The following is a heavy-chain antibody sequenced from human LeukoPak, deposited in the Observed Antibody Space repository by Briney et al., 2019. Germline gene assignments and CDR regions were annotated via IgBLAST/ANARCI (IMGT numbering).Heavy chain of an antibody. V-gene: IGHV3-15*01. CDR2: IKSKGDGETT. D-gene: IGHD3-10*01. CDR3: TTDLGLTMIRGVIVS. Sequence: KSGGSLRLSCAASGFTFTNAWMNWVRQAPGEGLAWVGRIKSKGDGETTDYAAPVKGRFTMSRDDSKATVYLQMNYLEAEVTAVYYCTTDLGLTMIRGVIVSWGQGALVTVSS. CDR1: GFTFTNAW. J-gene: IGHJ5*01.